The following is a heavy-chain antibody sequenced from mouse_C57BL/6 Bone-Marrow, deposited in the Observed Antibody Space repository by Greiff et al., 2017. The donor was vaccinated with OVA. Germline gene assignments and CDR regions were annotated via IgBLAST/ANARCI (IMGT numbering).Heavy chain of an antibody. CDR2: IYPGDGDT. CDR3: ARKSYGSSYTLDY. CDR1: GYAFSSYW. Sequence: VKLVESGAELVKPGASVKISCKASGYAFSSYWMNWVKQRPGKGLEWIGQIYPGDGDTNYNGKFKGKATLTADKSSSTAYMQLSSLTSEDSAVYFCARKSYGSSYTLDYWGQGTTLTVSS. D-gene: IGHD1-1*01. V-gene: IGHV1-80*01. J-gene: IGHJ2*01.